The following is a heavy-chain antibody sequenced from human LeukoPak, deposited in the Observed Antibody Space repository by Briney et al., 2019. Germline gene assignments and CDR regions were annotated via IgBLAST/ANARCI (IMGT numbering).Heavy chain of an antibody. J-gene: IGHJ4*02. CDR2: ISRSSAYI. CDR3: AREEPVRGVTDY. V-gene: IGHV3-21*01. D-gene: IGHD3-10*01. CDR1: GFTLSSYS. Sequence: PGGSLRLSCAASGFTLSSYSMNWVRQAPGKGLEWVSSISRSSAYIYYADSVKGRFTISRDNAKNSLYLQMNSLRAEDTAVYYCAREEPVRGVTDYWGQGTLVTVSS.